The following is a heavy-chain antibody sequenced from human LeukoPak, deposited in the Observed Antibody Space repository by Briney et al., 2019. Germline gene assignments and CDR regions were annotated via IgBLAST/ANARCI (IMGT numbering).Heavy chain of an antibody. J-gene: IGHJ3*02. CDR1: GFTFSDYY. CDR2: ISSSGSTI. Sequence: GGSLRLSCAASGFTFSDYYMSWIRQAPGKGLEWVSYISSSGSTIYYADSVKGRFTISRDNAKNSLYLQMNRLRAEDTAVYYCARDQSNDFWSGIMGGGDAFDIWGQGTMVTVSS. CDR3: ARDQSNDFWSGIMGGGDAFDI. D-gene: IGHD3-3*01. V-gene: IGHV3-11*01.